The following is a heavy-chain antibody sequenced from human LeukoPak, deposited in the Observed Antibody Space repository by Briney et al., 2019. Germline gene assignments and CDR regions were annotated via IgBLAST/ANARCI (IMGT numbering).Heavy chain of an antibody. D-gene: IGHD3-22*01. CDR1: GFTFSSYG. CDR2: IYYRGST. V-gene: IGHV4-39*01. J-gene: IGHJ3*02. Sequence: GSLRLSCAASGFTFSSYGMHWVRQAPGKGLEWIGSIYYRGSTYYNPSLKSRVTISVDTSKNQFSLKLSSVTAADTAVYYCARHDSSGPYNAFDIWGQGTMVTASS. CDR3: ARHDSSGPYNAFDI.